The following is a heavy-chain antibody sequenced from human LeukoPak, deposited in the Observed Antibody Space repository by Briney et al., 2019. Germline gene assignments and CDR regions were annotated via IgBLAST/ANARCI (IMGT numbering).Heavy chain of an antibody. CDR3: ARASYDAFDI. Sequence: GGSLRLSCAASGFTFSSYSMNWVRQAPGKGLEWVSYISNSGTDTYYADSVKGRFTMSRDNAMNSLYLQMNSLRAEDTAVYYCARASYDAFDIWGQGTVVTVSS. CDR1: GFTFSSYS. CDR2: ISNSGTDT. V-gene: IGHV3-21*05. J-gene: IGHJ3*02.